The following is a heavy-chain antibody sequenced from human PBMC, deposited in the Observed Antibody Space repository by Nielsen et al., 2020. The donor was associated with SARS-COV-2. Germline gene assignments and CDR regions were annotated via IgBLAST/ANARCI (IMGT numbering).Heavy chain of an antibody. D-gene: IGHD6-19*01. J-gene: IGHJ6*02. CDR3: VRSGTLGVAGEVGALQYHYFHYGMDL. CDR1: DYNFFSYG. V-gene: IGHV1-18*01. CDR2: ISHYNGNT. Sequence: ASVKVSCKALDYNFFSYGVSWVRQAPGQGPEWMGWISHYNGNTNYAQKFQGRVTMSTDTSTSTAYMELRSLRSDDTAVYYCVRSGTLGVAGEVGALQYHYFHYGMDLWGQGTTVTVSS.